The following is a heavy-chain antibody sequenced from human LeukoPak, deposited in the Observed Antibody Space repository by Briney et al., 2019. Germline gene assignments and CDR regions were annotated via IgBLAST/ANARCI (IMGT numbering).Heavy chain of an antibody. Sequence: SGTLSLTCGVSGGSISNTNWWSWVRQPPGQGLEWIGEISPTGLTHYNPSLESRVTVSLDKSKNQLSLNLTSVTAADTAVYYCSRENGAFSPFGYWGQGTLVTVLS. CDR1: GGSISNTNW. V-gene: IGHV4-4*02. CDR2: ISPTGLT. D-gene: IGHD2-8*01. J-gene: IGHJ4*02. CDR3: SRENGAFSPFGY.